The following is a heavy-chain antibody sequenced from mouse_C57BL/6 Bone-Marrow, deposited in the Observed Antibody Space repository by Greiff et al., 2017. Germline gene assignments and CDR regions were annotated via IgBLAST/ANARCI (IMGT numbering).Heavy chain of an antibody. CDR1: GYTFTSSW. CDR2: IHPNSGST. CDR3: ARGPSDDYYVKYAMDY. J-gene: IGHJ4*01. V-gene: IGHV1-64*01. D-gene: IGHD2-3*01. Sequence: QVQLQQPGAELVKPGASVKLSCKASGYTFTSSWMHWVKQRPGQGLEWIGMIHPNSGSTNYNEKFKSKATLTVDKSSSTAYMQLTRLTSENSAVYYCARGPSDDYYVKYAMDYWGQGTSVTVSS.